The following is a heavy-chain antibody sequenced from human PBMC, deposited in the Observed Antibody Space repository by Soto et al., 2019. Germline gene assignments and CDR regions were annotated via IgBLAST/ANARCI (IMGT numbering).Heavy chain of an antibody. D-gene: IGHD5-18*01. CDR3: AKDRVRGYSYVFDGDGDYCYGMAV. V-gene: IGHV3-21*01. CDR1: GFTFSSYS. Sequence: GGSLRLSCAASGFTFSSYSMNWVRQAPGKGLEWVSSISSSSSYIYYADSVKGRFTISRDNAKNSLYLQMNSLRAEDTAVYYCAKDRVRGYSYVFDGDGDYCYGMAVWGRRSTVIVS. J-gene: IGHJ6*02. CDR2: ISSSSSYI.